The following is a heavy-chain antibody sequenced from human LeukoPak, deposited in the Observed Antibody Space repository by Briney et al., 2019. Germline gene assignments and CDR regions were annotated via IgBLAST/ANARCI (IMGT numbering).Heavy chain of an antibody. J-gene: IGHJ4*02. D-gene: IGHD3-22*01. CDR1: GDSINSYH. Sequence: SETLSLTCTVSGDSINSYHWSWIRQPAGKGLEWIGRIHMSGSTNYNPSLRSRVAISMDNSKNQFSLKLKSVTAADTAVYYCARDDSSRDDSGGYHYWGQGALVTISS. CDR2: IHMSGST. V-gene: IGHV4-4*07. CDR3: ARDDSSRDDSGGYHY.